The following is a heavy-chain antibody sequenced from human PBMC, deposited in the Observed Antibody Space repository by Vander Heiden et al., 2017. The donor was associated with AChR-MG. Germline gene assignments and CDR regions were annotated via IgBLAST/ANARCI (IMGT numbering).Heavy chain of an antibody. J-gene: IGHJ4*02. Sequence: QVQLQQWGAGLLKPSETLSLTCAVYGGSFSGYYWSWIRQPPGKGLEWIGEINHSGSTNYNPSLKRRVTISVDTSKNQFSLKLSSVTAADTAVYYCARTHWAYGSGSYYPSPIDYWGQGTLVTVSS. D-gene: IGHD3-10*01. CDR3: ARTHWAYGSGSYYPSPIDY. V-gene: IGHV4-34*01. CDR1: GGSFSGYY. CDR2: INHSGST.